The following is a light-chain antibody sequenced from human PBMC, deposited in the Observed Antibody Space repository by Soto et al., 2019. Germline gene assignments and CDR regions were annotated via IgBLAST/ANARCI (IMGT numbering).Light chain of an antibody. CDR1: SSDVGSYNL. V-gene: IGLV2-23*01. J-gene: IGLJ2*01. CDR3: RSYAGRDTYVV. Sequence: QSALTQPASVSGSPGQSITISCTGTSSDVGSYNLVSWYQQHPGKAPKLMIYEGSKRPSGVSNRFSGSKSGNTASLTISGLQAEDEADYYCRSYAGRDTYVVFGGGTQLTVL. CDR2: EGS.